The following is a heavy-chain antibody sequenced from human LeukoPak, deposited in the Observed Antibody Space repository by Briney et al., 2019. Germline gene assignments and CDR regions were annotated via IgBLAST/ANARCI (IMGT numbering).Heavy chain of an antibody. V-gene: IGHV4-39*01. D-gene: IGHD3-22*01. CDR3: ARRRDSSGYYNLDY. J-gene: IGHJ4*02. Sequence: SETLSLTCTVSGGSISSSSYYWGWVRQPPGKGLEWIGSIYYSGNTYYNPSLESRVTISLDTSKNQYSLRLSSVTAADTAVYYCARRRDSSGYYNLDYWGQGTLVTVSS. CDR2: IYYSGNT. CDR1: GGSISSSSYY.